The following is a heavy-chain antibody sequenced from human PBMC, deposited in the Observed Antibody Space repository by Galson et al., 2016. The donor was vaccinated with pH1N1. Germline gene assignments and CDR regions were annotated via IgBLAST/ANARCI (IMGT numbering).Heavy chain of an antibody. D-gene: IGHD1-26*01. V-gene: IGHV3-74*01. CDR3: ARDLSGREDY. CDR1: GFSFSSYW. CDR2: IDEDGANT. Sequence: SLRLSCATSGFSFSSYWFHWVRQDPAKGLVWVARIDEDGANTNYADSVRGRFTIYRDNAKNTLYLEMNSLRAEDTAVYYCARDLSGREDYWGQGTLVSVSS. J-gene: IGHJ4*02.